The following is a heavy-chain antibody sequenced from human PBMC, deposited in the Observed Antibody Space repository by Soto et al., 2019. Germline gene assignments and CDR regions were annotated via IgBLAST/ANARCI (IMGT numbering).Heavy chain of an antibody. Sequence: QVQLVESGGGVVQPGRSLRLSCAASGFTFSSYGMHWVRQAPGKGLEWVAVISYDGSNKYYADSVKGRFTISRDNSKNTLYLQMNSLRAEDTAVYYCAKDYSNSILYWYCDLWGRGTLVTVSS. J-gene: IGHJ2*01. CDR2: ISYDGSNK. CDR3: AKDYSNSILYWYCDL. CDR1: GFTFSSYG. D-gene: IGHD4-4*01. V-gene: IGHV3-30*18.